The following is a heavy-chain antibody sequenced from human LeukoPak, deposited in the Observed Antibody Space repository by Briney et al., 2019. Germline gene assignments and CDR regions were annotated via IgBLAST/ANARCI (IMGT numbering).Heavy chain of an antibody. V-gene: IGHV4-30-2*01. CDR3: ARDLGSIVGATPYYYYYMDV. CDR1: GGSISSGGYY. J-gene: IGHJ6*03. D-gene: IGHD1-26*01. CDR2: IYHSGST. Sequence: SQTLSFTCTVSGGSISSGGYYWSWIRQPPGKGLEWIGYIYHSGSTYYNPSLKSRVTISVVTSKNQFSLKLSSVTAADTAVYYCARDLGSIVGATPYYYYYMDVWGKGTTVTVSS.